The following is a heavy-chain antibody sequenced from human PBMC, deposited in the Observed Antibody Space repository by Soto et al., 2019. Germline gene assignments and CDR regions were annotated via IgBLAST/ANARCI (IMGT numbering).Heavy chain of an antibody. J-gene: IGHJ4*02. D-gene: IGHD3-10*01. V-gene: IGHV4-31*03. CDR1: GGSISSGGYY. Sequence: SETLSLTCTVSGGSISSGGYYWSWIRQHPGKGLEWIGYIYYSGSTYYNPSLKSRVTISVDTSKNQFSLKLSSVTAADPAVYYCARGPGTMAKIDYWGQGTLVPVSS. CDR3: ARGPGTMAKIDY. CDR2: IYYSGST.